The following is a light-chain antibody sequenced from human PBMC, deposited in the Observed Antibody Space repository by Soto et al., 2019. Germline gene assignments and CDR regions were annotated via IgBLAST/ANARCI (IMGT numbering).Light chain of an antibody. CDR3: QHYNFWPHT. V-gene: IGKV3-15*01. J-gene: IGKJ5*01. CDR2: GAS. CDR1: QSVSSN. Sequence: EIVMTQSPATLSVSPGERATLSCRASQSVSSNLAWYQQKPGQAPRLLIYGASTRATGIPARFSGSGSGTEFTLTISSLQSEDYAVYYCQHYNFWPHTFGQGTRLEI.